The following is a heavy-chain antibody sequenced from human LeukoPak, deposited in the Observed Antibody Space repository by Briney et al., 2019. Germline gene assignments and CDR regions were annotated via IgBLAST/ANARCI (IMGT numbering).Heavy chain of an antibody. CDR2: ISYDGSNK. CDR3: AKDRGSSGHFDY. V-gene: IGHV3-30*18. J-gene: IGHJ4*02. Sequence: GGSLRLSCAASGFTFSSYGMHWVRQAPGKGLEWVAVISYDGSNKYYADSVKGRFTISRDNSKNTLYLQMNSLRAEDTAVYYCAKDRGSSGHFDYWGQGTLVTVFS. D-gene: IGHD6-13*01. CDR1: GFTFSSYG.